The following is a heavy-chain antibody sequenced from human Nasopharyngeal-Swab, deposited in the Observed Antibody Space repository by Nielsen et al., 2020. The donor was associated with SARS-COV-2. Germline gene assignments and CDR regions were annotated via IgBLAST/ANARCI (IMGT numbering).Heavy chain of an antibody. CDR3: ARAGNFWSGYYRSYYYGMDV. CDR2: ISSSGSTI. D-gene: IGHD3-3*01. V-gene: IGHV3-11*01. J-gene: IGHJ6*02. Sequence: RQAPGKGLEWVSYISSSGSTIYYADSVKGRFTISRDNAKNSLYLQMNSLRAEDTAVYYCARAGNFWSGYYRSYYYGMDVWGQGTTVTASS.